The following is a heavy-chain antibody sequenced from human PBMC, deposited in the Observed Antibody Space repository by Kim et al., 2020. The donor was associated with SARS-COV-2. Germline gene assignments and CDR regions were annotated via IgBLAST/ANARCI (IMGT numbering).Heavy chain of an antibody. CDR3: ARSSSPSPLLDY. D-gene: IGHD6-13*01. V-gene: IGHV1-2*02. CDR1: GYTFTGYY. J-gene: IGHJ4*02. CDR2: INPNSGGT. Sequence: ASVKVSCKASGYTFTGYYMHWVRQAPGQGLEWMGWINPNSGGTNYAQKFQGRVTMTRDTSISTAYMELSRLRSDDTAVYYCARSSSPSPLLDYWGQGTLVTVSS.